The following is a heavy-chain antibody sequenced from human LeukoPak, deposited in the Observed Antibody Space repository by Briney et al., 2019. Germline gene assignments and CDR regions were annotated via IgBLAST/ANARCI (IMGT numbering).Heavy chain of an antibody. D-gene: IGHD3-22*01. V-gene: IGHV4-59*01. CDR2: IYYSGST. J-gene: IGHJ4*02. Sequence: SETLSLTCAVYGGSFSGYYWSWIRQPPGKGLEWIGYIYYSGSTNYNPSLKSRVTISVDTSKNQFSLKLSSVTAADTAVYYCARARPYYYDSSGIYDYWGQGTLVTVSS. CDR1: GGSFSGYY. CDR3: ARARPYYYDSSGIYDY.